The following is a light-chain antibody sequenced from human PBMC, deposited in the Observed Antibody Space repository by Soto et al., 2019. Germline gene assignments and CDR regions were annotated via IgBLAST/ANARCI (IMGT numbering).Light chain of an antibody. V-gene: IGKV3-20*01. CDR3: KQNGRSPN. CDR1: RPVVMQY. Sequence: EIVLTHSPDALSFPPGEIVSLSFSASRPVVMQYISWYHQKPGQAPRLLIHDAVSRATGIPDRFSGSGSGSGIDFTLFISRLEPEDCGVYYCKQNGRSPNFGPGTKVDIK. J-gene: IGKJ3*01. CDR2: DAV.